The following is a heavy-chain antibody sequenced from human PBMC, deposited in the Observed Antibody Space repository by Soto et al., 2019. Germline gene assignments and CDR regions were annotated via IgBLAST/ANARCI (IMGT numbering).Heavy chain of an antibody. J-gene: IGHJ4*02. Sequence: EVQLVESRGGLVQPGGSLRLSCAASGFTFSSYSMNWVRQAPGKGLEWVSYISSSSSTIYYADSVKGRFTISRDNAKNSLYLQMNSLRDEDTAVYYCARDPQGCSGGRCYSEVGPVYFDYWGQGTLVTVSS. CDR2: ISSSSSTI. CDR3: ARDPQGCSGGRCYSEVGPVYFDY. D-gene: IGHD2-15*01. CDR1: GFTFSSYS. V-gene: IGHV3-48*02.